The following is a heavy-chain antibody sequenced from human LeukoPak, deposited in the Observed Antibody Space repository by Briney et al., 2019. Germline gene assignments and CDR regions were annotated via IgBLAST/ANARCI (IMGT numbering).Heavy chain of an antibody. V-gene: IGHV3-30*02. Sequence: PGGSLRLSCAASGFTFSSYDIHWVRQAPGKGLEWVAFIRYDGSNKYYADSVRGRFTISRDNSKNTLYLQMNSLRAEDTAVYYCARGLGHYYGSGSPNWFDPWGQGTLVTVSS. D-gene: IGHD3-10*01. CDR3: ARGLGHYYGSGSPNWFDP. J-gene: IGHJ5*02. CDR1: GFTFSSYD. CDR2: IRYDGSNK.